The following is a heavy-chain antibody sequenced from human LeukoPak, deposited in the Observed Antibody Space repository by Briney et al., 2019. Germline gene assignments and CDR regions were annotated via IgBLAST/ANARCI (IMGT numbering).Heavy chain of an antibody. D-gene: IGHD2-15*01. V-gene: IGHV3-30-3*01. CDR1: GFTFSSYA. CDR3: AKGVRVVVAATFDY. Sequence: GGSLRLSCAASGFTFSSYAMHWVRQAPGKGLEWVAVISYDGSNKYYADSVKGRFTISRDNSKNTLYLQMNSLRAEDTAVYYCAKGVRVVVAATFDYWGQGTLVTVSS. J-gene: IGHJ4*02. CDR2: ISYDGSNK.